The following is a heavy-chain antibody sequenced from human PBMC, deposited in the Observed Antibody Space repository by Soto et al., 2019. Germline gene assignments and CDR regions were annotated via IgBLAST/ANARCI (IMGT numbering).Heavy chain of an antibody. V-gene: IGHV4-30-4*01. J-gene: IGHJ4*02. CDR3: ARTSKDNYDILTGYSYLDY. Sequence: PSETLSLTCTVSGGSISSGDYYWSWIRHPPGKGLEWIGYIYYSGSTYYNPSLKSRVTISVDTSKNQFSLKLSSVTAADTAVYYCARTSKDNYDILTGYSYLDYWGQGTLVTVSS. D-gene: IGHD3-9*01. CDR1: GGSISSGDYY. CDR2: IYYSGST.